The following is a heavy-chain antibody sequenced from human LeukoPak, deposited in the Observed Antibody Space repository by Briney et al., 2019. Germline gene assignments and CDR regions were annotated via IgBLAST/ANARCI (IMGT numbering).Heavy chain of an antibody. D-gene: IGHD4-11*01. CDR2: ISYDGSNK. CDR3: AREGGPYDYSNYVDY. Sequence: PGGSLRLSCAASGFTFSSYAMHWVRQAPGKGLEWVAVISYDGSNKYYADSVKGRFTISRDNSKNTLYLQMNSLRAEDTAVYYCAREGGPYDYSNYVDYWGQGTLVTVSS. CDR1: GFTFSSYA. V-gene: IGHV3-30*04. J-gene: IGHJ4*02.